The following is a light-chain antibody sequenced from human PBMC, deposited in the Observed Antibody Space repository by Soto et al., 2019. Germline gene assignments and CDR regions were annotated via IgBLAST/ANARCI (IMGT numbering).Light chain of an antibody. V-gene: IGLV1-47*01. J-gene: IGLJ3*02. CDR1: SSNIGSNY. CDR3: AAWDDSLNGWV. CDR2: RTN. Sequence: QSVLTQPPSASGTPGQRVTISCSGSSSNIGSNYVYWYQQLPGTAPKLLIYRTNQRPSGVPDRFSGSKSGTSASLAISGLRSEDEADYYCAAWDDSLNGWVFGGGTKLTVL.